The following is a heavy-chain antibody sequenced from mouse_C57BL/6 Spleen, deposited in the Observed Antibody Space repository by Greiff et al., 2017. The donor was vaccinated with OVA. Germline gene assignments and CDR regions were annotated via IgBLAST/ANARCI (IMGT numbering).Heavy chain of an antibody. D-gene: IGHD4-1*01. CDR1: GYAFSSSW. V-gene: IGHV1-82*01. CDR2: IYPGDGDT. J-gene: IGHJ4*01. CDR3: ARRLGAYYYAMDY. Sequence: QVQLQQSGPELVKPGASVKISCKASGYAFSSSWMNWVKQRPGKGLEWIGRIYPGDGDTNYNGKFKGKATLTADKSSSTAYMQLSSLTSEDSAVYFCARRLGAYYYAMDYWGQGTSVTVSS.